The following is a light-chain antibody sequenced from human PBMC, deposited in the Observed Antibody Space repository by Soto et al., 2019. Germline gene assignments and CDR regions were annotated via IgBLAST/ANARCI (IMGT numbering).Light chain of an antibody. V-gene: IGKV1-27*01. CDR2: AAS. CDR3: QKYNNAPFT. J-gene: IGKJ3*01. CDR1: QGITKY. Sequence: DIQLTQSPSSLSASIGDRVTITCRASQGITKYLAWYQQKPGKVPKLLIYAASTLQSGLPSRFSGSGSGTDFTLTISSLQPEDVATYYCQKYNNAPFTFGPGTKVDI.